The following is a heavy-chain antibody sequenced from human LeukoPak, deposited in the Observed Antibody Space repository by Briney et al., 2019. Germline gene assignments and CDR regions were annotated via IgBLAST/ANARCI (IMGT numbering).Heavy chain of an antibody. CDR3: ARDGGYGSGSYYNGPAKYYFDY. Sequence: GGSLRLSCVASGFTFSTYTMVWVRQAPGKGLEWVAVISYDGSNKYYADSVKGRFTISRDNSKNTLYLQMNSLRAEDTAVYYCARDGGYGSGSYYNGPAKYYFDYWGQGTLVTVSS. CDR1: GFTFSTYT. D-gene: IGHD3-10*01. J-gene: IGHJ4*02. CDR2: ISYDGSNK. V-gene: IGHV3-30*04.